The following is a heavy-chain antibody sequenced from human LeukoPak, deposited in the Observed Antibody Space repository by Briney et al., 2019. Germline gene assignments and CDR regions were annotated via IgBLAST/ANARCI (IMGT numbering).Heavy chain of an antibody. CDR1: GGSISSGSYY. Sequence: PSETLSLTCTVSGGSISSGSYYWSWIRQPAGKGLGWIGRIYISGNTDYNPSLKSRVTIPVDTSKNQFSLKLSSVTAADTAVYYCARVTADVVVTEGFAFDIWDQGTMVTVSS. V-gene: IGHV4-61*02. CDR3: ARVTADVVVTEGFAFDI. CDR2: IYISGNT. J-gene: IGHJ3*02. D-gene: IGHD2-21*02.